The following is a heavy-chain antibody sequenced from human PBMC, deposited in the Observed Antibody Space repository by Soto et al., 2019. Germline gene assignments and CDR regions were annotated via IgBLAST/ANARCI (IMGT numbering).Heavy chain of an antibody. Sequence: QVQLVESGGGVVQTGRSLRLSCAASGFTFSSYGMHWVRQAPGKGLEWVAVIWYDGSNKYYADSVKGRFTISRDNSKNTLYLQMNSLRAEDTAVYYCARDVLLWFGETNYGMDVWGQGTTVTVSS. CDR3: ARDVLLWFGETNYGMDV. CDR2: IWYDGSNK. CDR1: GFTFSSYG. V-gene: IGHV3-33*01. J-gene: IGHJ6*02. D-gene: IGHD3-10*01.